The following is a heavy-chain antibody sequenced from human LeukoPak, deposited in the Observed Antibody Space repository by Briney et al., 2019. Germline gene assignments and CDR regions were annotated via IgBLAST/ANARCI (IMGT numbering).Heavy chain of an antibody. V-gene: IGHV1-69*06. CDR1: GGTFSSYA. J-gene: IGHJ6*03. D-gene: IGHD3-3*01. CDR3: ARGGYDTLEYYYYYMDV. Sequence: SVKVSCKASGGTFSSYAISWVRQAPGQGLEWMGGIIPIFGTANYAQKFQGRVTITADKSTSTAYMELSSLRSEDTAVYYCARGGYDTLEYYYYYMDVWGKGTTVTVSS. CDR2: IIPIFGTA.